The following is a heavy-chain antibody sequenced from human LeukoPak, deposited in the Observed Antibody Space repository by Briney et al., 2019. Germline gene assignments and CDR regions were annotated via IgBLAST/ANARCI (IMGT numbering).Heavy chain of an antibody. V-gene: IGHV3-49*03. CDR1: GFTFGDYA. CDR3: ARKWGCSGGSCSYYFDF. J-gene: IGHJ4*02. Sequence: PGGSLRLSCTASGFTFGDYAMSWFRQAPGKGLEWVGFIRSKAYGGTTEYAASVKGRFTISRDDSKSIAYLQMNSLRADDTAVYYCARKWGCSGGSCSYYFDFWGQGTLVTVSS. CDR2: IRSKAYGGTT. D-gene: IGHD2-15*01.